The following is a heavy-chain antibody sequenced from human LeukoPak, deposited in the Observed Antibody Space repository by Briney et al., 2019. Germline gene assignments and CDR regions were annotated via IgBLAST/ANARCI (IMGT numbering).Heavy chain of an antibody. CDR2: ISQTGTDI. CDR1: GFTFSDHY. CDR3: ARGDTARGSYYFDY. V-gene: IGHV3-11*04. Sequence: GGSLRLSCAASGFTFSDHYMTWIRQAPGKGLEWVSYISQTGTDINYADSVKGRFTLSRDNAKNSLYLQMNSLRAEDTAVYYCARGDTARGSYYFDYWGQGTLVTVSS. J-gene: IGHJ4*02. D-gene: IGHD1-26*01.